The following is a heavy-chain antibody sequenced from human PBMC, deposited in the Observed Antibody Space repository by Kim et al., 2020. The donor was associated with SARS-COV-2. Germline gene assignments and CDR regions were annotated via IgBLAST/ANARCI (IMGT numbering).Heavy chain of an antibody. J-gene: IGHJ6*02. CDR2: IYPGDSDT. V-gene: IGHV5-51*01. CDR3: AMLAVGFGSPEDGMDV. Sequence: GESLKISCRGSGYTFSNYWIGWVRQMPGKGLEYMGIIYPGDSDTRYSPAFQGQVVISADKSISTAYLQWSSLQASDTAMYYCAMLAVGFGSPEDGMDVWGQGTTVTVSS. CDR1: GYTFSNYW. D-gene: IGHD3-10*01.